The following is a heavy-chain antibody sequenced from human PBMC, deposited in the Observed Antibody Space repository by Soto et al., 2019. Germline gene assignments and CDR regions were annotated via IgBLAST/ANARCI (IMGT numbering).Heavy chain of an antibody. Sequence: LXLSGADSGFTFYVYAMHWVLQAPGKGLEWVSGISWNSGSIGYADSVKGRFTISRDNAKNSLYLQMNSLRAEDTALYYCAKSNKWELPYYFDYWGQGTLVTVPS. J-gene: IGHJ4*02. V-gene: IGHV3-9*01. CDR3: AKSNKWELPYYFDY. D-gene: IGHD1-26*01. CDR1: GFTFYVYA. CDR2: ISWNSGSI.